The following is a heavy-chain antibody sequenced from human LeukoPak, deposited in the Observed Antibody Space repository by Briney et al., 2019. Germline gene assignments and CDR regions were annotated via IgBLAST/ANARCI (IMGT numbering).Heavy chain of an antibody. V-gene: IGHV3-30*02. CDR1: GFIFNTYG. CDR3: AKDSCSITNCAKSGMDV. J-gene: IGHJ6*04. CDR2: IRYHGSER. Sequence: PGGSLRLSCAASGFIFNTYGMHWVRQAPGKGLEWVAFIRYHGSERNYEDSVEGRFTISRDNSKNTLSLQMNSLRAEDTAVYYCAKDSCSITNCAKSGMDVWGKGTTVTVSS. D-gene: IGHD2-2*01.